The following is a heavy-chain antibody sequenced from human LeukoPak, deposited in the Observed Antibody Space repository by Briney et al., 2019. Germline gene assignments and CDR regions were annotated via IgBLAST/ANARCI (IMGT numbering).Heavy chain of an antibody. V-gene: IGHV3-9*03. J-gene: IGHJ4*02. CDR1: GFTFDDYA. CDR3: AKAQLDGDYAPYYFDY. CDR2: ISWNSGSI. Sequence: PGRSLRLSCAASGFTFDDYAMHWVRHAPGKGLEWVSGISWNSGSIGYADSVKGRFTISRDNAKNSLYLQMNSLRAEDMALYYCAKAQLDGDYAPYYFDYWGQGTLVTVSS. D-gene: IGHD4-17*01.